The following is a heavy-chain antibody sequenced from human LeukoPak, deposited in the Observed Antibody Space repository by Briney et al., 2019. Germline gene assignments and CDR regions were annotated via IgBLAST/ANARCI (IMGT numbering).Heavy chain of an antibody. CDR1: GFTFSSYG. D-gene: IGHD2-15*01. V-gene: IGHV3-30*18. J-gene: IGHJ4*02. CDR3: AKSYCSGGSCLV. Sequence: GGSLRLSCAASGFTFSSYGMHWVRQAPGKGLEWVAVISYDGSNKYYADSVKGRFTISRDNSKNTLYLQMNSLRAEDTAVYYCAKSYCSGGSCLVWGQGTLVTVSS. CDR2: ISYDGSNK.